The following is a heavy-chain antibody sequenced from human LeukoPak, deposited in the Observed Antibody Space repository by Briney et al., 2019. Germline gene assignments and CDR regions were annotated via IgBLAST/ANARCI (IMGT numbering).Heavy chain of an antibody. CDR1: GFTFSRHW. CDR3: GRDSRSILIDV. Sequence: GGSLRLSCAASGFTFSRHWMTWVRQAPGKGLEWVANIKEDGTNKNYVDSVKGRFTISRDNSKNTLYLQMNSLRVEDTAVYYCGRDSRSILIDVWGQGTPVTISS. CDR2: IKEDGTNK. V-gene: IGHV3-7*01. J-gene: IGHJ4*02. D-gene: IGHD3-3*01.